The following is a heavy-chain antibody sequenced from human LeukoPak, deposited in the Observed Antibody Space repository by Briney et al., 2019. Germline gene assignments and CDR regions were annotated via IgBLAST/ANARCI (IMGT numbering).Heavy chain of an antibody. Sequence: GGSLKLSCAASGFTFSGSAMHWVRQASGKGLEWVGRIRSKANSYATAYAASVKGRFTISRDDSKNTAYLQMNSLKTEDTAVYYCTSAAVAARPGYWGQGTLVTVSS. CDR1: GFTFSGSA. J-gene: IGHJ4*02. CDR2: IRSKANSYAT. D-gene: IGHD6-6*01. CDR3: TSAAVAARPGY. V-gene: IGHV3-73*01.